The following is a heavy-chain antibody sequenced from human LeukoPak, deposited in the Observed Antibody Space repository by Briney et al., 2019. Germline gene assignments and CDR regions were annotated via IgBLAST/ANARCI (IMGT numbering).Heavy chain of an antibody. J-gene: IGHJ4*02. CDR3: AKFTGRGSYNPLDY. CDR1: GFTFASCA. Sequence: GGSLRLSCAGSGFTFASCAISWVRQAPGKGLEWVSVVSRSGGTTYYAGSVKGRFTISRDNSMNTVFLQMNSLRAEDTAVYYCAKFTGRGSYNPLDYWGQGTLVTVSS. D-gene: IGHD5-24*01. CDR2: VSRSGGTT. V-gene: IGHV3-23*01.